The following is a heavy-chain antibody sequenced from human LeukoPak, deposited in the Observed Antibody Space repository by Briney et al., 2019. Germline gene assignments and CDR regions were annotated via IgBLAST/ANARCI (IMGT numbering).Heavy chain of an antibody. V-gene: IGHV3-7*01. CDR2: INVDGSEK. J-gene: IGHJ6*02. CDR3: ARGHYGLDV. Sequence: GGSLRLSCAASGFGLRNHWVTWVRQAPGKGPEWVAHINVDGSEKDFLDSVRGRFTISRDNSKNSVYLQMNTLRVEDTAVYHCARGHYGLDVWGQGTTVTVSS. CDR1: GFGLRNHW.